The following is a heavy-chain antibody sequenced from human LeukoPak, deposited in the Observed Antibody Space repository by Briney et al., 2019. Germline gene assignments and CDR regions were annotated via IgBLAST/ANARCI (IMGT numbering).Heavy chain of an antibody. J-gene: IGHJ4*02. V-gene: IGHV3-30*18. CDR1: GFTFSSYG. D-gene: IGHD3-22*01. Sequence: PGGSLRLSCAASGFTFSSYGMHWVRQAPGKGLEWVAVISYDGSNKYYADSVKGRFTISRDNAKNSLYLQMNSLRAEDTAVYYCAKVNPTSSGFYTYWGQGTLVTVSS. CDR2: ISYDGSNK. CDR3: AKVNPTSSGFYTY.